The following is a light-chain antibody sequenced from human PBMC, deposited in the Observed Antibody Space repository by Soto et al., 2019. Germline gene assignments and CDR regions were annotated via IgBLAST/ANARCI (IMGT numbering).Light chain of an antibody. V-gene: IGKV1-39*01. Sequence: DIQMTQSPSSLSASVGDRVTITCRASQSISTFLNWYQQRPGEAPKLLIYVASNLHSGVPSRFSGSGSGTDFTLTISSLQTEDFATYSCQQTSSVPRTFGQGTKLEIK. CDR3: QQTSSVPRT. J-gene: IGKJ2*01. CDR1: QSISTF. CDR2: VAS.